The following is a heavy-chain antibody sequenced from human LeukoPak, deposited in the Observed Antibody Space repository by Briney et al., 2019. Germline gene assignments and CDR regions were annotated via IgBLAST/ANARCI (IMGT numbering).Heavy chain of an antibody. CDR2: IIPIFGTA. CDR1: GYTFTGYY. V-gene: IGHV1-69*13. J-gene: IGHJ3*02. D-gene: IGHD2-2*01. CDR3: ARGDIVVVPAATRGAFDI. Sequence: ASVKVSCKASGYTFTGYYMHWVRQAPGQGLEWMGGIIPIFGTANYAQKFQGRVTITADESTSTAYMELSSLRSEDTAVYYCARGDIVVVPAATRGAFDIWGQGTMVTVSS.